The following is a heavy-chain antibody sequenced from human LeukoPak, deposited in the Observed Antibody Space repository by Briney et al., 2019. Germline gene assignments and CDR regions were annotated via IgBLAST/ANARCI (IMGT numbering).Heavy chain of an antibody. D-gene: IGHD4-11*01. CDR3: ARGLTIGYYYMDV. CDR2: INHSGST. V-gene: IGHV4-34*01. CDR1: GGSFSGYY. Sequence: SETLSLTYAVYGGSFSGYYWSWIRQPPGKGLEWIGEINHSGSTNYNPSLKSRVTISVDTSKNQFSLKLSSVTAADTAVYYCARGLTIGYYYMDVWGKGTTVTVSS. J-gene: IGHJ6*03.